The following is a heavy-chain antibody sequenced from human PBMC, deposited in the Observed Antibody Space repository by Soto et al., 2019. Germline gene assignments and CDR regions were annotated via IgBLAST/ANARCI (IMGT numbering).Heavy chain of an antibody. V-gene: IGHV4-34*01. CDR1: GGSFSGYY. Sequence: SETLYLTCAVYGGSFSGYYWSCIRQPPGKGLEGIGESNHSRSSNYNPSLKSRVTISVDTSKNQFSLKLSSVTAADTAVYYCARGLGYSYGPSDALDIWGQGTMVTVSS. CDR2: SNHSRSS. J-gene: IGHJ3*02. CDR3: ARGLGYSYGPSDALDI. D-gene: IGHD5-18*01.